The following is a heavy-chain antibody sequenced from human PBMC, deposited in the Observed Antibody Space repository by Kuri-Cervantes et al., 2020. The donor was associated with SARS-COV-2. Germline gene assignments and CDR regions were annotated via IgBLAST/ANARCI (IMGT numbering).Heavy chain of an antibody. V-gene: IGHV4-34*01. D-gene: IGHD4-23*01. Sequence: SQTLSLTCAVYGGSFSGYYWSWIRQPPGKGLEWIGEINHSGSTNYNPSLKSRVTISVDTSKNQFSLKLSSVTAADTAVYYCARDPSAVVTPPDSDAFDIWGQGTMVTVSS. CDR3: ARDPSAVVTPPDSDAFDI. J-gene: IGHJ3*02. CDR2: INHSGST. CDR1: GGSFSGYY.